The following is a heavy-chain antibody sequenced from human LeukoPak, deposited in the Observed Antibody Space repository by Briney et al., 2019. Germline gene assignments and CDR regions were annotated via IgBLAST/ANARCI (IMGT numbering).Heavy chain of an antibody. CDR2: IYYSGST. D-gene: IGHD3-3*01. Sequence: SETLSLTCTVSGGSISSYYWGWIRQPPGKGLEWIGSIYYSGSTYYNPSLKSRVTISVDTSKNQFSLKLSSVTAADTAVYYCARGGRITIFGVVTYNWFDPWGQGTLVTVSS. CDR1: GGSISSYY. CDR3: ARGGRITIFGVVTYNWFDP. V-gene: IGHV4-39*07. J-gene: IGHJ5*02.